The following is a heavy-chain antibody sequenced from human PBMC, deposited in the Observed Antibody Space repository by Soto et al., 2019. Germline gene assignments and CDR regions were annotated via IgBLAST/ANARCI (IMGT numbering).Heavy chain of an antibody. Sequence: SETLSLTCAVYGGSFSGYYWSWIRQPPGKGLEWIGEIDHSGSTNYNPSLKSRVTISVDTSKNQFSLKLSSVTAADTAVYYCARENLGSGSKGYFDYWGQVNLVTVSS. CDR3: ARENLGSGSKGYFDY. CDR1: GGSFSGYY. J-gene: IGHJ4*02. CDR2: IDHSGST. V-gene: IGHV4-34*01. D-gene: IGHD6-19*01.